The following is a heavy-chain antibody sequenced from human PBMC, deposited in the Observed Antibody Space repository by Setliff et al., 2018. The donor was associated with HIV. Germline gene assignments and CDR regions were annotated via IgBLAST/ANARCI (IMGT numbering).Heavy chain of an antibody. J-gene: IGHJ5*01. V-gene: IGHV3-7*01. CDR1: GGSISSSSYY. CDR3: ARVGYTSFWYDS. CDR2: IKQDGSEK. Sequence: ETLSLTCTVSGGSISSSSYYWGWIRQPPGKGLEWVANIKQDGSEKYYADSVQGRFTISRDNSKNTLYLQMNSLRPEDTAVYYCARVGYTSFWYDSWGQGTLVTVSS. D-gene: IGHD6-13*01.